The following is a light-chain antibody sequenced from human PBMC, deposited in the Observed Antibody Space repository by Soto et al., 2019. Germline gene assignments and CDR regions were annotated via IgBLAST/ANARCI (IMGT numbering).Light chain of an antibody. V-gene: IGLV1-40*01. CDR1: NSNIGATYD. J-gene: IGLJ2*01. CDR2: GNS. CDR3: LSYDSSLRAPI. Sequence: QSVLTQPPSVSGAPGQRVTISCTGSNSNIGATYDVQWYQQLPGTAPKLLIYGNSDRPSGVPDRFSGSKSGTSASLAITGLQAEDEADYFCLSYDSSLRAPIFGGGTKVTVL.